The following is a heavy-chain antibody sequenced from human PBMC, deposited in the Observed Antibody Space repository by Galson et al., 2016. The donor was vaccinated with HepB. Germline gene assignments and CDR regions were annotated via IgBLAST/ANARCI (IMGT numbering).Heavy chain of an antibody. J-gene: IGHJ4*02. CDR2: IRSNAFNGAT. CDR3: TRDWSPLDH. D-gene: IGHD1-1*01. CDR1: DFTFGDFA. Sequence: SLRLSCATSDFTFGDFAMSWVRQALGKGLEWVGTIRSNAFNGATEYAESVTGRFIISRDNSKGIAYLQMNSLKTEDTAVYYCTRDWSPLDHWGQGTLVTVSS. V-gene: IGHV3-49*04.